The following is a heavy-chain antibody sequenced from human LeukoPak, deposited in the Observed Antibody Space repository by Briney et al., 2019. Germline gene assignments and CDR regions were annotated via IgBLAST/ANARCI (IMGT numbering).Heavy chain of an antibody. J-gene: IGHJ5*02. CDR2: INHSGST. Sequence: PSETLSLTCAVYGGSFSGCYWSWIRQPPGKGLEWIGEINHSGSTNYNPSLKSRVTISVDTSKNQFSLKLSSVTAADTAVYYCARSIWFDPWGQGTLVTVSS. CDR3: ARSIWFDP. V-gene: IGHV4-34*01. CDR1: GGSFSGCY.